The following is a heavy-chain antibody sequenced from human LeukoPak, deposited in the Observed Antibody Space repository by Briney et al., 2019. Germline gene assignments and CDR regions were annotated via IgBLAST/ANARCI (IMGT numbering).Heavy chain of an antibody. D-gene: IGHD3-22*01. CDR2: IGTAGDT. Sequence: GSLRLSCAASGFTFDSYDMHWVRQATGKGLEWVSAIGTAGDTYYPGSVKGRFTISRENAKNSLYLQMNSLRAGDTAVYYCARQGWYYDSSGHYSYFDYWGQGTLVTVSS. J-gene: IGHJ4*02. CDR1: GFTFDSYD. V-gene: IGHV3-13*01. CDR3: ARQGWYYDSSGHYSYFDY.